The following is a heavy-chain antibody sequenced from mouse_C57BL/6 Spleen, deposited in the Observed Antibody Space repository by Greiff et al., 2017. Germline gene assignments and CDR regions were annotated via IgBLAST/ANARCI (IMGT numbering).Heavy chain of an antibody. CDR2: IYPGDGDT. J-gene: IGHJ3*01. CDR1: GYAFSGYW. Sequence: QVQLQQSGAELVKPGASVKISCKASGYAFSGYWMNWVQQAPGKGLEWIGQIYPGDGDTNYADTLKGKATLTADKSSSTAYLQLSSLTSEDAAVYFGARGGFAYWGQGTLVTVSA. CDR3: ARGGFAY. V-gene: IGHV1-80*01.